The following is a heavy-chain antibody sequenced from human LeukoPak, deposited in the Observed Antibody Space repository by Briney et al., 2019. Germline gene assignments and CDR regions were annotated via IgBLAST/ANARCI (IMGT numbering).Heavy chain of an antibody. CDR1: GFTFSLFA. D-gene: IGHD6-19*01. Sequence: GGSLRLSCAASGFTFSLFAMHWVRQAPGEGLEWVSSINWNGGRTYYADSVKGRFTISRDNAKNSPYLQMHSLRAEDTALYYCARVSDISVAAYFDYWGQGTLVTVSS. J-gene: IGHJ4*02. V-gene: IGHV3-20*04. CDR3: ARVSDISVAAYFDY. CDR2: INWNGGRT.